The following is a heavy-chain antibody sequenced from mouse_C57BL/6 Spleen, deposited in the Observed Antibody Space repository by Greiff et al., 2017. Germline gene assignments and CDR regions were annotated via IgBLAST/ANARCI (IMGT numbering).Heavy chain of an antibody. D-gene: IGHD2-5*01. CDR3: ARPAYYSNYERVDY. Sequence: EVHLVESGGDLVKPGGSLKLSCAASGFTFSSYGMSWVRQTPDKRLEWVATISSGGSYPYYPDSVKGRFTISRDNAKNTLYLQMSSLKSEDTAMYYCARPAYYSNYERVDYWGQGTSVTVSS. CDR1: GFTFSSYG. CDR2: ISSGGSYP. J-gene: IGHJ4*01. V-gene: IGHV5-6*01.